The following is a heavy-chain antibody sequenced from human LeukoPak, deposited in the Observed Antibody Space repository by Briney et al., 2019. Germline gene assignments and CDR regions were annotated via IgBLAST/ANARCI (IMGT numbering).Heavy chain of an antibody. J-gene: IGHJ4*02. V-gene: IGHV1-2*04. CDR1: GYTFTGYY. CDR2: INPNSGGT. D-gene: IGHD2-2*01. CDR3: ARALQLTPYDY. Sequence: ASVKVSCKASGYTFTGYYMHWVRRAPGQGLEWMGWINPNSGGTNYAQKFQGWVTMTRDTSISTAYMELSRLRSDDTAVYYCARALQLTPYDYWGQGTLVTVSS.